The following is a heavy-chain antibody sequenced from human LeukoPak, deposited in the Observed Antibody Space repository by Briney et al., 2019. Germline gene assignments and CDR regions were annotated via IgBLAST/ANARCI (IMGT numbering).Heavy chain of an antibody. Sequence: SETLSLTCTVSGASISSYYWSWIQQPAGKGLEWIGRIYTSGSTNYNPSLKSRVTMSADTSKNQFSLKLSSVTAADTAVYYCARDLYYYDSSANARFDPWGQGTLVTVSS. V-gene: IGHV4-4*07. CDR1: GASISSYY. CDR2: IYTSGST. J-gene: IGHJ5*02. D-gene: IGHD3-22*01. CDR3: ARDLYYYDSSANARFDP.